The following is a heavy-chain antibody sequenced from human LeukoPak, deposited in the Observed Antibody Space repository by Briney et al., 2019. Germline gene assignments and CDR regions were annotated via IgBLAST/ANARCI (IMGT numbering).Heavy chain of an antibody. V-gene: IGHV4-4*02. Sequence: SGTLSLTCAVSGGSISSSNWWSWVRQPPGKGLEWMGEIYHSGSTNYNPSLKSRVTISVDKSKNQFSLKLSSVTAADTAVYYCARDIGHCSSTSCYKDYWGQGTLVTVSS. J-gene: IGHJ4*02. CDR1: GGSISSSNW. D-gene: IGHD2-2*01. CDR3: ARDIGHCSSTSCYKDY. CDR2: IYHSGST.